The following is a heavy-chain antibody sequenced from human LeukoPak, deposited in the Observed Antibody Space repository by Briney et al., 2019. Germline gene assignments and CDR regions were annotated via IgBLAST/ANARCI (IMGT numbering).Heavy chain of an antibody. D-gene: IGHD2-15*01. CDR1: GYTFTSYD. Sequence: ASVKVSCKASGYTFTSYDINWVRQATGQELEWMGWMNPNSGNTGYAQKFQGRVTMTRNTSISTAYMELSSLRSEDTAVYYCARTDIVVVVAATKVYYYYMDVWGKGTTVTVSS. J-gene: IGHJ6*03. CDR3: ARTDIVVVVAATKVYYYYMDV. V-gene: IGHV1-8*01. CDR2: MNPNSGNT.